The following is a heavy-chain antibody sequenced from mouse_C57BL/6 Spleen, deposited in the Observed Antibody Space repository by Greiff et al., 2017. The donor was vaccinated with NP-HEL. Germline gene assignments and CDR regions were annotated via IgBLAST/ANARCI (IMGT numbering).Heavy chain of an antibody. CDR3: ARQLRLGYAMDY. V-gene: IGHV1-69*01. D-gene: IGHD3-2*02. CDR1: GYTFTSYW. Sequence: QVQLQQSGAELVMPGASVKLSCKASGYTFTSYWMHWVKQRPGQGLEWIGEIDPSDSYTNYNQKFKGKSTLTVDKSSSTAYMQLSSLTSEDSAVYYCARQLRLGYAMDYWGQGTSVTVSS. CDR2: IDPSDSYT. J-gene: IGHJ4*01.